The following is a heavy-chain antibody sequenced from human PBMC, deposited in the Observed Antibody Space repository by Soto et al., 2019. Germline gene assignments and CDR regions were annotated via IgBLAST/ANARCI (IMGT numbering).Heavy chain of an antibody. CDR1: GFTFSYHA. Sequence: GGSLRLSCAASGFTFSYHALNWVRQAPGKGLEWVAVISYDGDNKYIAESVKGRFTISRDNSKNTLYLQMNSLRAEDTAVYYCAKPKSRGYYYYYMDVWGKGTTVTV. V-gene: IGHV3-30-3*02. D-gene: IGHD3-10*01. CDR2: ISYDGDNK. J-gene: IGHJ6*03. CDR3: AKPKSRGYYYYYMDV.